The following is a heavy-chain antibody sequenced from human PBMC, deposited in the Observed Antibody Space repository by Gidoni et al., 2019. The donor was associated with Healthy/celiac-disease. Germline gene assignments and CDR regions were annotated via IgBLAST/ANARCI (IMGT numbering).Heavy chain of an antibody. V-gene: IGHV4-34*01. J-gene: IGHJ4*02. CDR3: ASLYYDFWSGYPRDY. D-gene: IGHD3-3*01. CDR1: GGSFSGYY. CDR2: INHSGST. Sequence: QVQLQQWGAGLLKPSEPLSLTCAVCGGSFSGYYWSWVRQPPGKGLEWIGEINHSGSTNYNPSLKSRVTISVDTSKNQFSLKLSSVTAADTAVYYCASLYYDFWSGYPRDYWGQGTLVTVSS.